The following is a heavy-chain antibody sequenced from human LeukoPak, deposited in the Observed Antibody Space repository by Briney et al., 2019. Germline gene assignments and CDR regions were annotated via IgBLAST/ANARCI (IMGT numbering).Heavy chain of an antibody. V-gene: IGHV1-18*01. CDR1: RYWLNMYG. CDR3: ARSATSTGYDRFDT. Sequence: AAVKVSCLDSRYWLNMYGFSWVRQAPPPGLEWMGWICAFNGNTNYARNFQDTVTMTTDTSTSTAYMELTSLSSDDTAVYYCARSATSTGYDRFDTWGQGTLVTVSS. CDR2: ICAFNGNT. J-gene: IGHJ4*02. D-gene: IGHD5-12*01.